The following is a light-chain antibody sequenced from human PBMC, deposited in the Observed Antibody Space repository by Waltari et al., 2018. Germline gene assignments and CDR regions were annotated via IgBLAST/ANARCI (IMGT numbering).Light chain of an antibody. CDR2: DAS. J-gene: IGKJ1*01. V-gene: IGKV3-20*01. CDR1: QSVSRT. CDR3: QHYVSLPVT. Sequence: EIVLTQSPGTLSLSPGERATLSCRAGQSVSRTLAWYQQKPGQAPRLLIYDASSRATGSPDSVSGSGSGTDFSLTITRLEPEEFAVYYCQHYVSLPVTFGQGTKVEIK.